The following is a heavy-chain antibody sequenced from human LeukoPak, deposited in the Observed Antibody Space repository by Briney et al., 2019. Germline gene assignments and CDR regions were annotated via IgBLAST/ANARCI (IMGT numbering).Heavy chain of an antibody. Sequence: SEXLXXTXTXSGYSISSGYXXGWIRXPPGXXXXXXGSIYHSGSTYYNPSLKSRVTISVDTSKNQFSLKLSSVTAADTAVYYCARELLTIFGYFDYWGQGTLVTVSS. J-gene: IGHJ4*02. V-gene: IGHV4-38-2*02. CDR3: ARELLTIFGYFDY. CDR1: GYSISSGYX. CDR2: IYHSGST. D-gene: IGHD3-3*01.